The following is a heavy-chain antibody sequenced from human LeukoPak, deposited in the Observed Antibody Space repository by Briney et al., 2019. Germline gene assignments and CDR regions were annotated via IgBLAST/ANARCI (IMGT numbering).Heavy chain of an antibody. CDR3: ARASYDILTGYFDY. CDR2: ITSSSGYT. Sequence: PGGSLRLSCAASGFTFSDHYMAWIRQAPGKGLEWVSYITSSSGYTNYAGSVKGRFTISRDNAKNSLYLQMNSLRAEDTAVYYCARASYDILTGYFDYWGQGTLVTVSS. CDR1: GFTFSDHY. J-gene: IGHJ4*02. V-gene: IGHV3-11*03. D-gene: IGHD3-9*01.